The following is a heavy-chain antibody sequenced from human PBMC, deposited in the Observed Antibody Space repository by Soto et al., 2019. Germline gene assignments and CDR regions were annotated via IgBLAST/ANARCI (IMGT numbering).Heavy chain of an antibody. CDR1: GFTFSSYE. CDR2: ISSSGSTI. Sequence: PGGSLRLSCAASGFTFSSYEMNWVRQAPGKGLEWVSYISSSGSTIYYADSVKGRFTISRDNAKNSLYLQMNSLRAEDTAVYYCARGSDSSTSAYYYYGMDVWGQGTTVTVS. V-gene: IGHV3-48*03. J-gene: IGHJ6*02. CDR3: ARGSDSSTSAYYYYGMDV. D-gene: IGHD2-2*01.